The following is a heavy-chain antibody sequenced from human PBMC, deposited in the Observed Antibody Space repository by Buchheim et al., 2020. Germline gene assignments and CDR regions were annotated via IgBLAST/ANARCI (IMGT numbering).Heavy chain of an antibody. D-gene: IGHD5-12*01. Sequence: QLQLQESGPGLVKPSETLSLTCTVSGGSISSSSYYWGWVRQPPGKGLEWIGHIYYSGSTYYNPSLKSRVTISVDASKNQFSLKLSSVTAADTAVYYCARLFSGYDYPEGLIDYWGQGTL. CDR2: IYYSGST. J-gene: IGHJ4*02. CDR3: ARLFSGYDYPEGLIDY. V-gene: IGHV4-39*01. CDR1: GGSISSSSYY.